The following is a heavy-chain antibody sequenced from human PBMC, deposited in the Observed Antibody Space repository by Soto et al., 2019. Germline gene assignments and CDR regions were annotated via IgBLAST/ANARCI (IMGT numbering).Heavy chain of an antibody. CDR2: ISKDGSDT. CDR3: XXXXXXXXXXXLFXF. CDR1: GFTFSSYG. J-gene: IGHJ4*02. V-gene: IGHV3-30*03. Sequence: QVQLVESGGGVVQPGRSLRLSCAASGFTFSSYGMHWVRQAPGKGLEWVAVISKDGSDTYQADSVQGRFTISRDNSKNXLYLXXXXXXXXXXXXXXXXXXXXXXXXXXLFXFWGQGTLVT.